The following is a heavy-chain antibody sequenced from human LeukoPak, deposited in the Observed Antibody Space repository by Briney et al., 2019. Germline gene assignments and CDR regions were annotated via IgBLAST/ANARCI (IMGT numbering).Heavy chain of an antibody. CDR1: GFTFSSYG. Sequence: GGSLRLSCAASGFTFSSYGMSWVRQAPGKGLEWVSAISGSGGSTYYADSVKGRFTISRENYKNTLYLQMNSLRAEDTAVYYCAKDSIGMVRGVMNPWGQGTLVTVSS. CDR3: AKDSIGMVRGVMNP. CDR2: ISGSGGST. J-gene: IGHJ5*02. V-gene: IGHV3-23*01. D-gene: IGHD3-10*01.